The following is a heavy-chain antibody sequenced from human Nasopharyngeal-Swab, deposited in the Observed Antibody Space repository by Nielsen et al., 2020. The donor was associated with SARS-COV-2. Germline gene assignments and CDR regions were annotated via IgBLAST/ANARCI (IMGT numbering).Heavy chain of an antibody. CDR2: ISSSTSTI. CDR3: ARGASYDILTGYPDAFDI. V-gene: IGHV3-48*01. D-gene: IGHD3-9*01. Sequence: GESLKISCAASGFTFSRYSMNWVRQAPGKGLEWVSNISSSTSTIYYADSVKGRFTISRDNAKNSLYLQMNSLRAEDTAVYYCARGASYDILTGYPDAFDIWGQGTMVTVSS. J-gene: IGHJ3*02. CDR1: GFTFSRYS.